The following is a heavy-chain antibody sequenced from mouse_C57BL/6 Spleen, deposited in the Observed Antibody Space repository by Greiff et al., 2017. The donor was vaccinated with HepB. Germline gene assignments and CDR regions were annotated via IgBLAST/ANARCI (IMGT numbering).Heavy chain of an antibody. J-gene: IGHJ2*01. CDR3: ARHERADYYGSSYGYFDY. Sequence: QVQLQQSGAELVKPGASVKLSCKASGYTFTEYTIHWVKQRSGQGLEWIGWFYPGSGSIKYNEKFKDKATLTADKSSSTVYMELSRLTSEDSAVYFCARHERADYYGSSYGYFDYWGQGTTLTVSS. V-gene: IGHV1-62-2*01. CDR1: GYTFTEYT. CDR2: FYPGSGSI. D-gene: IGHD1-1*01.